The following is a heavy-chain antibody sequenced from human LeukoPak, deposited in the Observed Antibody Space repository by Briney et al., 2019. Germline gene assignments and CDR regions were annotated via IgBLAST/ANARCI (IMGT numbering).Heavy chain of an antibody. CDR2: INWNGGDT. J-gene: IGHJ4*02. CDR1: GSNFEDYG. CDR3: AKGFSSSSPYYFDY. V-gene: IGHV3-20*04. D-gene: IGHD6-6*01. Sequence: GSLRLSCADSGSNFEDYGMSWVRQAPGKGLEWVSGINWNGGDTDYADSVKGRFTISRDNAKNSLYLQMNSLRAEDTAVYYCAKGFSSSSPYYFDYWGQGTLVTVSS.